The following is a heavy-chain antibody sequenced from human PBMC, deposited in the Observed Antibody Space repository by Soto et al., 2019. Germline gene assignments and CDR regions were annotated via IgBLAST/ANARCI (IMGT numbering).Heavy chain of an antibody. CDR3: ARGWQQLIRFVLPYFYYGMDV. Sequence: EVQLLESGGGLVQPGGSLRLSCTASGFTLSSYAMGWVRQAPGKGLEWVSSINTSGGGTFYADSVRGRFTISRDNSKNMLFLQMNSLRAEDTAVYYCARGWQQLIRFVLPYFYYGMDVWGQGATVTVSS. V-gene: IGHV3-23*01. CDR1: GFTLSSYA. D-gene: IGHD6-13*01. J-gene: IGHJ6*02. CDR2: INTSGGGT.